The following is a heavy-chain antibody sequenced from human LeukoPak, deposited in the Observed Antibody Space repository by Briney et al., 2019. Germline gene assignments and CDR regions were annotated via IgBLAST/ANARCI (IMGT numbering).Heavy chain of an antibody. CDR2: ISSSSSYI. D-gene: IGHD2-15*01. V-gene: IGHV3-21*01. CDR3: ARATGGKMEDAFDI. Sequence: GGSLRLSCAASGCTFSSYSMNWVRQAPGKGLEWVSSISSSSSYIYYADSVKGRFTISRDNAKNSLYLQMNSLRAEDTAVYYCARATGGKMEDAFDIWGQGTMVTVSS. J-gene: IGHJ3*02. CDR1: GCTFSSYS.